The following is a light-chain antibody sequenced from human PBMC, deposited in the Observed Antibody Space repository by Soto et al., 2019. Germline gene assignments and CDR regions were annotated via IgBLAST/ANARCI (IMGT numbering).Light chain of an antibody. J-gene: IGKJ4*01. CDR1: QSVSNY. Sequence: EIVLTQSPATLSLSPGEGATLSCRASQSVSNYLVWYQQRPGQAPRLLISDTSNRASGIPARFSGSGSGTDFTLTISSLEPEDFAVYYCQQRNSWPLTFGGGTKLDIK. V-gene: IGKV3-11*01. CDR2: DTS. CDR3: QQRNSWPLT.